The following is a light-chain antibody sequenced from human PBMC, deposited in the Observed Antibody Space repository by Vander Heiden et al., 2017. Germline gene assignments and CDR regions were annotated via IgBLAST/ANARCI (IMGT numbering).Light chain of an antibody. CDR3: QQYDTSPTT. Sequence: ELVLTQSPVTLSLSPGERATLSCRASQTISSIYFAWYQQKPGQTPRLLIYDTSSRATGTPDRFRGSGSGTDFTLTISRLEPEDFAVYYCQQYDTSPTTFGQGTRLKIK. V-gene: IGKV3-20*01. J-gene: IGKJ5*01. CDR2: DTS. CDR1: QTISSIY.